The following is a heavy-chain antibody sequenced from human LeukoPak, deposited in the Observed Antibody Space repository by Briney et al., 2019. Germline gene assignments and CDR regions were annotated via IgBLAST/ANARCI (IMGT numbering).Heavy chain of an antibody. CDR3: ASDGVVVSATPYFQH. CDR2: IDPSDSYT. CDR1: GYSFTSHW. Sequence: GESLKISCKGSGYSFTSHWISWVRQMPGKGLEWMGRIDPSDSYTNYSPSFQGHVTISADKSISTAYLQWSSLKVSDTAMYYCASDGVVVSATPYFQHWGQGTLVTVSS. J-gene: IGHJ1*01. V-gene: IGHV5-10-1*01. D-gene: IGHD2-15*01.